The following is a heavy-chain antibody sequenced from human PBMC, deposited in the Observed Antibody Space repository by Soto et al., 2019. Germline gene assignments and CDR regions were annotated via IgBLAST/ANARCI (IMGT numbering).Heavy chain of an antibody. CDR3: AREMTSVTTRGAFDI. J-gene: IGHJ3*02. D-gene: IGHD4-4*01. V-gene: IGHV3-23*01. CDR2: ISGSGGST. Sequence: GGSLRLSCAASGFTFSSYAMSWVRQAPGKGLEWVSAISGSGGSTYYPGSVKGRFTISRDNAKNSLYLHMNSLRAGDTAVYYCAREMTSVTTRGAFDIWGQGTMVTVSS. CDR1: GFTFSSYA.